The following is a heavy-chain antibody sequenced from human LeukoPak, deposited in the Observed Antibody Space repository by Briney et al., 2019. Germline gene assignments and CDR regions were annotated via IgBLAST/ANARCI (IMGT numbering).Heavy chain of an antibody. J-gene: IGHJ6*04. CDR3: AELGITMIGGV. D-gene: IGHD3-10*02. CDR1: GFTFSSYE. Sequence: GGSQRLSCAASGFTFSSYEMNWVRQAPGKGLEWVSYISSSGSTIYYADSVKGRFTIARDNAKNSLYLQMNSLRAKDTAVYYCAELGITMIGGVWGKGTTVTISS. V-gene: IGHV3-48*03. CDR2: ISSSGSTI.